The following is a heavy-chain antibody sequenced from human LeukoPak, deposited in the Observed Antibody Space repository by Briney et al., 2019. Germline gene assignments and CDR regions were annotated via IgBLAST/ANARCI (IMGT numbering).Heavy chain of an antibody. Sequence: SETLSLTCTVSGGSISSYYWGWIRQPPGKGLEWIGSIYYSGNTYYNPSLKSRITISVDTSKNQFSLKLSSVTAADAAVYYCARDEYPYGGRTHPYFFDYWGQGTLVTVSS. CDR2: IYYSGNT. CDR1: GGSISSYY. V-gene: IGHV4-39*07. CDR3: ARDEYPYGGRTHPYFFDY. J-gene: IGHJ4*02. D-gene: IGHD3-10*01.